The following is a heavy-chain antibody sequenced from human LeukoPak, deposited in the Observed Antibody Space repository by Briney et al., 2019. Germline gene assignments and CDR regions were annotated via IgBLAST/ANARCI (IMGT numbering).Heavy chain of an antibody. Sequence: GSLRLSCAASGFTFSSYTMSWVRQAPGKGLEWVSGVSGSGSNIHYADSVKGRFTISRDNSKNTLYLQMNSLRAEDTAVYYCAASLPNIVVVPATKGPFGYWGQGALVTVSS. CDR3: AASLPNIVVVPATKGPFGY. CDR2: VSGSGSNI. CDR1: GFTFSSYT. J-gene: IGHJ4*02. V-gene: IGHV3-23*01. D-gene: IGHD2-2*01.